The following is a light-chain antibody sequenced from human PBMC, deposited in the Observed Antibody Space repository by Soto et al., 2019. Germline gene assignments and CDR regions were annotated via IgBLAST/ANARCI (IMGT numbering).Light chain of an antibody. CDR1: QGIRNY. CDR3: QQVNSYPIT. Sequence: DIQFTQSPSFLSASVVYRVTITCLASQGIRNYLAWYQQKPGRAPKLLIYIASTLQSGVPSRFSGSYSGTEFTLTITSLQPEDFATYYCQQVNSYPITFGQGTRLEIK. J-gene: IGKJ5*01. CDR2: IAS. V-gene: IGKV1-9*01.